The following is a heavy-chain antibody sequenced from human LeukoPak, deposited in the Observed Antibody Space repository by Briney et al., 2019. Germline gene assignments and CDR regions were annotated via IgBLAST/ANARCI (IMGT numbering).Heavy chain of an antibody. CDR3: ARGPQFWVDYGDYEYP. D-gene: IGHD4-17*01. Sequence: ASVEVSCKASGYTFTGYYMHWVRQAPGQGLKWMGRINPNSGGTNYAQKFQGRVTMTRDTSISTAYMELSRVRSDDTAVYYCARGPQFWVDYGDYEYPWGQGTLVTVSS. CDR1: GYTFTGYY. J-gene: IGHJ5*02. CDR2: INPNSGGT. V-gene: IGHV1-2*06.